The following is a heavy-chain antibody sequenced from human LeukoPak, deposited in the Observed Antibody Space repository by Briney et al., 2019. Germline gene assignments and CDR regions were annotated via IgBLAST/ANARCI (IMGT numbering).Heavy chain of an antibody. Sequence: ASVKVSCKASGYTFTSYDINWVRQATGQGLEWMGWMNPNSGNTGYAQKFQGRVTMTRNTSISTAYMELSSLRSEDTAVYYCARVVYCSSTSCRSNWFDPWGQGTLVTVSS. D-gene: IGHD2-2*01. V-gene: IGHV1-8*01. CDR1: GYTFTSYD. CDR3: ARVVYCSSTSCRSNWFDP. J-gene: IGHJ5*02. CDR2: MNPNSGNT.